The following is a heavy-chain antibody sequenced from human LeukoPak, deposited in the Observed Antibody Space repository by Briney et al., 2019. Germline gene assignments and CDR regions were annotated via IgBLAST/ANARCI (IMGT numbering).Heavy chain of an antibody. CDR3: AKQGGDCYRTLSPWDY. Sequence: PGGSLRLSCAASGFTFSSYAMSWVRQAPGKGLEWVSAISGSGGSTYYADSVKGRFTISRDNSKNTLYLQMNSLRAEDTAVYYCAKQGGDCYRTLSPWDYWGQGTLVTVSS. J-gene: IGHJ4*02. D-gene: IGHD2-21*02. CDR1: GFTFSSYA. V-gene: IGHV3-23*01. CDR2: ISGSGGST.